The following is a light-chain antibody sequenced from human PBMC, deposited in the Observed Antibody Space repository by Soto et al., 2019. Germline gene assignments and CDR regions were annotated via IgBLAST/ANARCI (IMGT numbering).Light chain of an antibody. J-gene: IGLJ2*01. Sequence: QSVLTQPASVSGSPGQSITISCTGTSSDVGCYNSVSWYQQHPGKAPKLMIYDVSNRPSGVSNHFSGSKSGNTASLTISGLQAEDEADYYCSSYTTSSTLVFGGGTKLTVL. CDR3: SSYTTSSTLV. CDR2: DVS. V-gene: IGLV2-14*01. CDR1: SSDVGCYNS.